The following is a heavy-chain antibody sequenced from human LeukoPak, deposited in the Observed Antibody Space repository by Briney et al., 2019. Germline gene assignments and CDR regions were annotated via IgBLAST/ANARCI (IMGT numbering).Heavy chain of an antibody. Sequence: SETLSLTCTVSGGSVSTYYWNWIRQPPGKGLEWIGYIYYRGSTNYNSSLKSRVTISVDTSKNQFSLKLSSVTAADTAVYYCARQDHGMDVWGQGTTVTVSS. J-gene: IGHJ6*02. CDR1: GGSVSTYY. CDR3: ARQDHGMDV. V-gene: IGHV4-59*08. CDR2: IYYRGST.